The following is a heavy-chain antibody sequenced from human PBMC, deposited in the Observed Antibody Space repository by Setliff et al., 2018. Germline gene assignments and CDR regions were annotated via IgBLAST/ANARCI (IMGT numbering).Heavy chain of an antibody. CDR3: ARDPHLTGGLDR. J-gene: IGHJ5*02. CDR1: GGSISSDNYY. D-gene: IGHD3-9*01. V-gene: IGHV4-61*02. Sequence: SETLSLTCTVSGGSISSDNYYWSWIRQSAGKGLEWIGRIYSSGRTQYNLALKSRVTISIDMSKNQFYLRLTSVTAADTAIYSCARDPHLTGGLDRWGQGTLVTVSS. CDR2: IYSSGRT.